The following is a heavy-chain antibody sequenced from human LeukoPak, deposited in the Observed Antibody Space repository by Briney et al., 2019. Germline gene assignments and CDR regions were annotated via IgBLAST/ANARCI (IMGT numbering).Heavy chain of an antibody. Sequence: SETLSLTCTVSGGSISTNGYYWRWIRQPPGKGLEWIAYIYNSGSTSYNPSLKSRVTISIDASKNQFSLKLTSVTAADTAVYYCARETIWHTNFDYWGQGTLVTVSS. CDR2: IYNSGST. CDR3: ARETIWHTNFDY. D-gene: IGHD5-24*01. V-gene: IGHV4-31*03. J-gene: IGHJ4*02. CDR1: GGSISTNGYY.